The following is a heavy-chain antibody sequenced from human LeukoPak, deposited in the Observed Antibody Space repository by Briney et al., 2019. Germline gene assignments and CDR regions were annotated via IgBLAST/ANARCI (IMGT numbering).Heavy chain of an antibody. V-gene: IGHV4-59*01. CDR1: GGSISSYY. CDR3: ARGMYYYDSSGYYGPAYYFDY. Sequence: KPSETLSLTCTVSGGSISSYYWSWIRQPPGKGLEWIGYIYYSGSTNYNPSLKSRVTISVDTSKNQFSLKLISVTAADTAVYYCARGMYYYDSSGYYGPAYYFDYWGQGTLVTVSS. CDR2: IYYSGST. J-gene: IGHJ4*02. D-gene: IGHD3-22*01.